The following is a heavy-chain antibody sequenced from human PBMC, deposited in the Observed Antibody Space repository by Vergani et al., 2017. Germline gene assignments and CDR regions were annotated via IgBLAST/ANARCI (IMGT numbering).Heavy chain of an antibody. D-gene: IGHD6-25*01. Sequence: QVQLQESGPGLVKPSQTLSLTCTVSGGPISSGSYYWGWIRQSAGKGLEWIGHIYHSGSTNYNPSLKSRVTMSVDTSKNQFSLKLSSVTAADTAVYYCARDGPVEAAAGGRWFDPWGQGTLVTVSS. CDR3: ARDGPVEAAAGGRWFDP. J-gene: IGHJ5*02. V-gene: IGHV4-61*02. CDR1: GGPISSGSYY. CDR2: IYHSGST.